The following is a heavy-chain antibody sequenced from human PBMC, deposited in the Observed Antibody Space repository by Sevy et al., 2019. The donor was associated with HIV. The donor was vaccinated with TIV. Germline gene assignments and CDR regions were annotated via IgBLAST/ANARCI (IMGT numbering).Heavy chain of an antibody. J-gene: IGHJ5*02. CDR2: VNESGIT. Sequence: KQSQTLSLTCAVHDGSCSGYYWNWIRQVPGEGLEWIGEVNESGITYYNPSLKSRVTISVDTSKKQFSLKLNSVTAVDSAVYFCARSPPVVVVPGAPSWFDPWGQGTLVTVSS. D-gene: IGHD2-2*01. V-gene: IGHV4-34*01. CDR1: DGSCSGYY. CDR3: ARSPPVVVVPGAPSWFDP.